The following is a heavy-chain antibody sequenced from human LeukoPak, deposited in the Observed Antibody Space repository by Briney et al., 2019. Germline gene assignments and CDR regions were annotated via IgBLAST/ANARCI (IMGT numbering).Heavy chain of an antibody. V-gene: IGHV4-39*01. CDR1: DGSISSRSHY. CDR3: ARHKHLGVAPFDS. CDR2: IHYTGIT. D-gene: IGHD3-16*01. J-gene: IGHJ5*01. Sequence: PSETLSLTCTVSDGSISSRSHYWGWIRQSPGKGLDWIGSIHYTGITYYNPYLKSRVSISIDMSKNQFSLILSSMTAADTAIYYCARHKHLGVAPFDSWGQGTLVPVSS.